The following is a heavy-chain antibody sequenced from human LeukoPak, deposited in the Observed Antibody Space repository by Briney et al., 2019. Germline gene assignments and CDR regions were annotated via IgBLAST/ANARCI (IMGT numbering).Heavy chain of an antibody. CDR2: IYTSGST. Sequence: TSETLSLTCAVYGGYFSGYYWSWIRQPAGKGLEWVGRIYTSGSTNYNPSLKSRVTMSVDTSKNQFSLKLSSVTAADTAVYYCARDSSGWYWVYWGQGTLVTVSS. V-gene: IGHV4-59*10. CDR1: GGYFSGYY. CDR3: ARDSSGWYWVY. J-gene: IGHJ4*02. D-gene: IGHD6-19*01.